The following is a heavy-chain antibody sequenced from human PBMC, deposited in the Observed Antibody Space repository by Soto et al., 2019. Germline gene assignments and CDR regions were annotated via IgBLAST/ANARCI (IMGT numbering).Heavy chain of an antibody. CDR1: GFTVSSNY. D-gene: IGHD3-16*01. CDR3: ARGFWVWGSYGSNYYYGMDV. CDR2: IYSGGST. Sequence: GGSLRLSCAASGFTVSSNYMSWVRQAPGKGLEWVSVIYSGGSTYYADSVKGRFTISRDNSKNTLYLQMNSLRAEDTAVYYCARGFWVWGSYGSNYYYGMDVWGQGTTVTVS. J-gene: IGHJ6*02. V-gene: IGHV3-53*01.